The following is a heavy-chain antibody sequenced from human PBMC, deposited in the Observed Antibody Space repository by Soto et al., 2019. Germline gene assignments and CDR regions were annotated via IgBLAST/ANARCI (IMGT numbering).Heavy chain of an antibody. D-gene: IGHD2-15*01. V-gene: IGHV1-18*01. CDR3: ARVVYCSGGSCYPTPSYYYYYMDV. J-gene: IGHJ6*03. Sequence: ASVKVSCKASGYTFTSYGISWVRQAPGQGLERMGWISAYNGNTNYAQKLQGRVTMTTDTSTSTAYMELRSLRSDDTAVYYCARVVYCSGGSCYPTPSYYYYYMDVWGKGTTVTVSS. CDR1: GYTFTSYG. CDR2: ISAYNGNT.